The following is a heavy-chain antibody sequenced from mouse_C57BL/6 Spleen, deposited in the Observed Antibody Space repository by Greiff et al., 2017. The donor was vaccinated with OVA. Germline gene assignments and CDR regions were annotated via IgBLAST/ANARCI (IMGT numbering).Heavy chain of an antibody. D-gene: IGHD4-1*01. CDR2: IWSGGST. V-gene: IGHV2-2*01. CDR1: GFSLTSYG. J-gene: IGHJ1*03. Sequence: QVTLKESGPGLVQPSQSLSITCTVSGFSLTSYGVHWVRQSPGKGLEWLGVIWSGGSTDYNAAFISRLSISKDNSKSQVFFKMNSLQADDTAIYYCARNWDWYFDVWGTGTTVTVSS. CDR3: ARNWDWYFDV.